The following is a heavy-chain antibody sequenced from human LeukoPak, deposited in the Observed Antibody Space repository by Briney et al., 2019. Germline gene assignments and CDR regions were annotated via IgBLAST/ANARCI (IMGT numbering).Heavy chain of an antibody. Sequence: KPSETLSLTCAVYGGSFSGYYWNWIRQPPGKGLEWIGSIYHSGSTYYNPSLKSRVTISVDTSKNQFSLKLSSVTAADTAVYYCARRTTVTSRSFDYWGQGTLVTVSS. CDR2: IYHSGST. J-gene: IGHJ4*02. D-gene: IGHD4-17*01. V-gene: IGHV4-34*01. CDR1: GGSFSGYY. CDR3: ARRTTVTSRSFDY.